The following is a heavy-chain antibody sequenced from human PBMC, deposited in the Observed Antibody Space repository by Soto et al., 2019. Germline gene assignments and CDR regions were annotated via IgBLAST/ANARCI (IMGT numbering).Heavy chain of an antibody. CDR2: ITHSGST. CDR3: ARVAYYYGSGSDYDYFDY. J-gene: IGHJ4*02. Sequence: QVQLQQWGAGLLKPSETLSLTCAVYGGSFSGYYWSWIRQPPGKGLEWIGEITHSGSTNYNPSLKIRVTISVDTSKNQFYLSLSSVSAADTAVSYCARVAYYYGSGSDYDYFDYWGQGTLVTVSS. CDR1: GGSFSGYY. V-gene: IGHV4-34*01. D-gene: IGHD3-10*01.